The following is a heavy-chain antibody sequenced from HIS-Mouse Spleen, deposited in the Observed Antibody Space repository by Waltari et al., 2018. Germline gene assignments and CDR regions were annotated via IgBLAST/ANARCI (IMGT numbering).Heavy chain of an antibody. D-gene: IGHD6-19*01. CDR1: GFSLSTSGMC. J-gene: IGHJ4*02. Sequence: QVTLRESGPALVKPTQTLTLTCTFSGFSLSTSGMCVSWLRRPPGKALEWLARIDWDDDKYYSTSLKTRLTISRDTSKNQVVLTMTNMDPLDTATYYCARIAEGYTSGWYAFDYWGQGTLVTVSS. CDR3: ARIAEGYTSGWYAFDY. CDR2: IDWDDDK. V-gene: IGHV2-70*15.